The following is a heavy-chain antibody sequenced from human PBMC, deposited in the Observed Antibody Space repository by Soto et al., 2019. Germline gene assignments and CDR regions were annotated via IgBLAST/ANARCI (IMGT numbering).Heavy chain of an antibody. CDR3: ARDLVISWARGLDP. Sequence: QVQLVQSGAEVKKPGSSVKVSCKASGGTFSSYAISWVRQAPGQGLEWMGGIIPIFGTANYAQKFQGRVTITADESTRTAYIELSSLRSEDTAVYYCARDLVISWARGLDPWGQGTLVTVSS. J-gene: IGHJ5*02. CDR2: IIPIFGTA. V-gene: IGHV1-69*01. CDR1: GGTFSSYA. D-gene: IGHD2-15*01.